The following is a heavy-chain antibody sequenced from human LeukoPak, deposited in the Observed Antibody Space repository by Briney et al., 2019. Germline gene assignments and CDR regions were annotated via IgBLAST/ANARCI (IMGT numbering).Heavy chain of an antibody. CDR1: VYSFSNYG. Sequence: ASVSPSCKASVYSFSNYGIGWARQAPGQGLEWMGWISTYTDDINYAENLQGRLTMTTDTPTSTAYIELRSLRSDDTAVYYCARGEYSISHFGYWGQGTPVVVSS. CDR3: ARGEYSISHFGY. J-gene: IGHJ4*02. CDR2: ISTYTDDI. V-gene: IGHV1-18*01. D-gene: IGHD6-6*01.